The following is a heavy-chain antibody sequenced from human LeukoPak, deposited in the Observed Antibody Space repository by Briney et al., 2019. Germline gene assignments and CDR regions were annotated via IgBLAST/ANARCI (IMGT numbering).Heavy chain of an antibody. CDR1: GFTFDDYA. Sequence: PGGSLRLSCAASGFTFDDYAMHWVRQAPGKGLEWVSGISWNSGSIGYADSVKGRFTISRDNAKNSLYLQMNSLRAEDTALYYCAKSLQYYYDSSGSSFDYWGQGTLVTVSS. J-gene: IGHJ4*02. CDR2: ISWNSGSI. D-gene: IGHD3-22*01. V-gene: IGHV3-9*01. CDR3: AKSLQYYYDSSGSSFDY.